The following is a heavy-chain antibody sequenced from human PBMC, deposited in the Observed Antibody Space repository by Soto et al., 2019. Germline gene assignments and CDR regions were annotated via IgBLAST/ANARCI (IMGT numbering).Heavy chain of an antibody. CDR1: GFTFSSYG. J-gene: IGHJ4*02. Sequence: GGSLRLSCAASGFTFSSYGMHWVRQAPGKGLEWVAVIWYDGSNKYYADSVKGRFTISRDNSKNTLYLQMNSLRAEDTAVYYCARDPQGVGSYLGDYFDYWGQGTLVTVAS. CDR2: IWYDGSNK. D-gene: IGHD1-26*01. V-gene: IGHV3-33*01. CDR3: ARDPQGVGSYLGDYFDY.